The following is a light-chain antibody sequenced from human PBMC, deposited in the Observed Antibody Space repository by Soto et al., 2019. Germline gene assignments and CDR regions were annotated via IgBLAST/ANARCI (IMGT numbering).Light chain of an antibody. V-gene: IGLV2-14*01. CDR2: DVT. CDR1: SSDVGGYEY. CDR3: ASITRSSTSV. J-gene: IGLJ1*01. Sequence: QPALSQPASVSGSPGQSITISCTGTSSDVGGYEYVSWYQHQPDKAPKLIIYDVTNRPSGVSTRFSGSKPGNTASLTISGIQTEDEADYYCASITRSSTSVFGTGTKVTVL.